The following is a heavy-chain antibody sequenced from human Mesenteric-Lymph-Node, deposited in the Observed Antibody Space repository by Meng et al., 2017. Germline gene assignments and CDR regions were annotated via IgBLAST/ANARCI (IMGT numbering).Heavy chain of an antibody. D-gene: IGHD2-15*01. CDR1: VLSLNTGGVG. CDR3: AHIRDDIVVIGATFDD. CDR2: IYWNDDK. Sequence: FGPTLVKLTQTLTLTCTFPVLSLNTGGVGVGGIRQPPGKALEWLALIYWNDDKRYSPSLKSRLTITNDTSKNQVVLKVANMDPVDTATYYCAHIRDDIVVIGATFDDWGQGTLVTVSS. V-gene: IGHV2-5*01. J-gene: IGHJ4*02.